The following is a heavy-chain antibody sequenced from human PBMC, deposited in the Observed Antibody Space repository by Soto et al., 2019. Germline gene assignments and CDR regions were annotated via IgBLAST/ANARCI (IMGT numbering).Heavy chain of an antibody. CDR2: IGTAGDT. J-gene: IGHJ6*02. D-gene: IGHD3-22*01. V-gene: IGHV3-13*04. Sequence: EVQLVESGGGLVQPGGSLRLSCAASGFTFSSYDMHWVRQATGKGLEWVSAIGTAGDTYYPGSVKGRFTISRENAKNSLYLQMNSLRAGDTAVYYCAREMAYYDSSGYFYYYGMDVWGQGTTVTVSS. CDR1: GFTFSSYD. CDR3: AREMAYYDSSGYFYYYGMDV.